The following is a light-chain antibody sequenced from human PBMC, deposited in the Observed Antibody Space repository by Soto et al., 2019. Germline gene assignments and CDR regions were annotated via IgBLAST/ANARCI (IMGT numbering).Light chain of an antibody. CDR1: NSNIGAGYD. CDR2: GNS. J-gene: IGLJ2*01. V-gene: IGLV1-40*01. Sequence: QSVLTQPPSVSGAPGQRVTISCTGSNSNIGAGYDVHWYQQLPGTAPKLLIYGNSNRPSGVPDRFSGSKSGTSASLAITGLQAEDEAHYYCQSYDSSLSGVVFGGGTKLTVL. CDR3: QSYDSSLSGVV.